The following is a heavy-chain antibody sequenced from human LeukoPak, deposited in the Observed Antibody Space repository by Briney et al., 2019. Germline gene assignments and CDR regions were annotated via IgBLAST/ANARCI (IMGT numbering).Heavy chain of an antibody. Sequence: GGSLRLSCAASGFTFDDYAMHWVGHAPGKGLEWVSLISGDGGSTYYADSVKGRFTISRDNSKNSPYLQMNSLRTEDTALYYCAKDTAVGGSCYSCYYYYMDVWGKGTTVTVSS. CDR1: GFTFDDYA. V-gene: IGHV3-43*02. D-gene: IGHD2-15*01. CDR3: AKDTAVGGSCYSCYYYYMDV. J-gene: IGHJ6*03. CDR2: ISGDGGST.